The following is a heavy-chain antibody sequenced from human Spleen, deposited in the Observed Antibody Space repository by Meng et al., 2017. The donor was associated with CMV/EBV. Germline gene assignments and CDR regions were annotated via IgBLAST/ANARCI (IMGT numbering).Heavy chain of an antibody. V-gene: IGHV3-23*01. Sequence: AASGFTFATYALAWFRQTPGKGLEWVSTIGIFGDTYYADSVEGRFTISRDSSEDTVSLAMNSLRAGDTALYYCAKVVSRSYGGNDENWGQGILVTVSS. D-gene: IGHD5-12*01. J-gene: IGHJ4*02. CDR1: GFTFATYA. CDR2: IGIFGDT. CDR3: AKVVSRSYGGNDEN.